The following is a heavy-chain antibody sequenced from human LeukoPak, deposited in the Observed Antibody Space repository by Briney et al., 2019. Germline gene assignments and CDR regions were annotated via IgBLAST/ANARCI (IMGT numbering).Heavy chain of an antibody. CDR1: GFTFSNNY. D-gene: IGHD7-27*01. CDR2: IYSGGST. CDR3: ARRLPTAWGADY. V-gene: IGHV3-53*01. Sequence: GGSLRLSCAASGFTFSNNYMTWVRQAPGKGPEWVSVIYSGGSTYYADSVKGRFTISRDNSKNTLYLQMNSLRAEDTAVYYCARRLPTAWGADYWGQGTLVTVSS. J-gene: IGHJ4*02.